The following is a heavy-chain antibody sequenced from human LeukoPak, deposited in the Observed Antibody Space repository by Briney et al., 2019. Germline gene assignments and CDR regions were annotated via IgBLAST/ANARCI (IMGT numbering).Heavy chain of an antibody. J-gene: IGHJ5*02. CDR1: GGSISSSSYF. D-gene: IGHD2-2*01. CDR2: IYYSGTT. Sequence: SETLSLTCTVSGGSISSSSYFWGWIRQPPGKGLEWLGIIYYSGTTYYNPSLKRRVTISVDTSKNQFSLKLSSVTAADTAVYYCARRGLYGSSPFDPWGQGTLVTVSS. V-gene: IGHV4-39*01. CDR3: ARRGLYGSSPFDP.